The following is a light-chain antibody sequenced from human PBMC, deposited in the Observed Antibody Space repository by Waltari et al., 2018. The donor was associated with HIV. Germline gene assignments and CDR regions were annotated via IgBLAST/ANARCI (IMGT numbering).Light chain of an antibody. J-gene: IGKJ4*01. CDR2: DAS. V-gene: IGKV3-11*01. CDR1: QSVSTY. Sequence: EIVLTQSPATLSLSPGERATLSCRASQSVSTYLAWYQQKPVQAPRLLIYDASNRATGIPARFSGSGSGTDFTLTIRSLEPEDFAIYYCQQRSNWPPVTFGGGTKVEIK. CDR3: QQRSNWPPVT.